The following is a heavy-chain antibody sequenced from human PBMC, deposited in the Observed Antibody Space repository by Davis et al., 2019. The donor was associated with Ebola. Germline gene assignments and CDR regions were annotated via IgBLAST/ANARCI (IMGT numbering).Heavy chain of an antibody. CDR1: GFTVSSNY. CDR3: ARWTCGFWSGYSCYFDY. J-gene: IGHJ4*02. CDR2: IYSGGST. Sequence: GESLKISCAASGFTVSSNYMSWVRQAPGKGLEWVSVIYSGGSTYYADSVKGRFTISRDNSKNTLYLQMNSLRAEDTAVYYCARWTCGFWSGYSCYFDYWGQGTLVTVSS. V-gene: IGHV3-53*01. D-gene: IGHD3-3*01.